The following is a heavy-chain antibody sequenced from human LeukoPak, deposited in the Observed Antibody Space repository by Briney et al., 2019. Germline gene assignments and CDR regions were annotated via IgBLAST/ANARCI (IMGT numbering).Heavy chain of an antibody. D-gene: IGHD1-26*01. CDR2: IIPIFGTA. J-gene: IGHJ5*02. Sequence: ASVKVSCKASGGTFSSYAISWVRQAPGQGLEWMGGIIPIFGTANYAQKFQGRVTITADESTSTAYMELSSLRSEDTAVYYCARMWVGATTRWFDPWGQGTLVTVSS. CDR1: GGTFSSYA. CDR3: ARMWVGATTRWFDP. V-gene: IGHV1-69*13.